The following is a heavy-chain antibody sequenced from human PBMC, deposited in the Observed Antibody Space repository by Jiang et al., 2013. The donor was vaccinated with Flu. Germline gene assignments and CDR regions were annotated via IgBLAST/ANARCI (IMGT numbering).Heavy chain of an antibody. CDR3: ARGVAAAGTRRGNWFDP. V-gene: IGHV1-69*04. J-gene: IGHJ5*02. D-gene: IGHD6-13*01. Sequence: QGRVTITADKSTSTAYMELSSLRSEDTAVYYCARGVAAAGTRRGNWFDPWGQGTLVTVSS.